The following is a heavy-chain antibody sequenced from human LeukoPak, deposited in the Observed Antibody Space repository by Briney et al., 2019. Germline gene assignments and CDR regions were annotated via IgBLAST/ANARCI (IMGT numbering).Heavy chain of an antibody. CDR3: AKRHVDTAMVLGY. Sequence: GGSLRLSCAASGVTFSSYAMSWVRQAPGKGLEWVSAISGSGGSTYYADSVKGRVTVASDNSKNTLYLQMNRLRAEDTAVYYCAKRHVDTAMVLGYWGQGTLVTVSS. CDR2: ISGSGGST. V-gene: IGHV3-23*01. D-gene: IGHD5-18*01. CDR1: GVTFSSYA. J-gene: IGHJ4*02.